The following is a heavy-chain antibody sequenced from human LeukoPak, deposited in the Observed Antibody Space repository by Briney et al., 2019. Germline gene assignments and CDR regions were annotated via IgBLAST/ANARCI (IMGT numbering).Heavy chain of an antibody. D-gene: IGHD5-24*01. CDR3: ASWSRDGYNRLDY. CDR2: IKQDGSEK. V-gene: IGHV3-7*01. J-gene: IGHJ4*02. Sequence: PGGSLRLSCAASGFTFSSYRMSWVRQAPGKGLEWVANIKQDGSEKYYVDSVKGRFTISRDNAKNSLYLQMNSLRAEDTAVYYCASWSRDGYNRLDYWGQGTLVTVSS. CDR1: GFTFSSYR.